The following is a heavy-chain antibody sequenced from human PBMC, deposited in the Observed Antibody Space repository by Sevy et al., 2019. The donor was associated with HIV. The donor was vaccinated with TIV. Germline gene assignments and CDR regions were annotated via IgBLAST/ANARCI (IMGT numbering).Heavy chain of an antibody. CDR2: LYSGGST. Sequence: GGSLRLSCAASEFTVSSSYMSWVRQAPGKGLEWVSILYSGGSTYYAASVKGRFAVSRDNSKNTLYLQMNSLRAEDTAVYYCARAGTGSYRAYFDYRGQGTLVTVSS. J-gene: IGHJ4*02. CDR1: EFTVSSSY. CDR3: ARAGTGSYRAYFDY. V-gene: IGHV3-53*01. D-gene: IGHD1-26*01.